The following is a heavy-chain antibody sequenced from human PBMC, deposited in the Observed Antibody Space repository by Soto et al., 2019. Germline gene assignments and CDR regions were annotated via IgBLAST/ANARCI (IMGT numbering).Heavy chain of an antibody. CDR3: ANSRGGTFLGYHGMDI. Sequence: QVQLVQSGPEVKKTGTSVKVSCKASGGTFSSRAISWVRQAPGQGLEWRGGIIPVFGRVNYEEKFQDRVTITADESTGTVYMRLSSLRSEDTALYYCANSRGGTFLGYHGMDIWGQGTTVSVSS. CDR2: IIPVFGRV. J-gene: IGHJ6*02. CDR1: GGTFSSRA. D-gene: IGHD3-16*01. V-gene: IGHV1-69*01.